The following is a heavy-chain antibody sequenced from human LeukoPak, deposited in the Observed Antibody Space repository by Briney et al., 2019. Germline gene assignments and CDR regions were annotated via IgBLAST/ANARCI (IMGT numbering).Heavy chain of an antibody. CDR2: ISSSSSTI. Sequence: GRSLRLSCAASGFTFSSYSMNWVRQAPGKGLEWVSYISSSSSTIYYADSVKGRFTISRDNAKNSLYLQMNSLRVEDTAVYYCARDLPLSGSYPLSFDYWGQGTLVTVSS. CDR3: ARDLPLSGSYPLSFDY. J-gene: IGHJ4*02. V-gene: IGHV3-48*01. D-gene: IGHD1-26*01. CDR1: GFTFSSYS.